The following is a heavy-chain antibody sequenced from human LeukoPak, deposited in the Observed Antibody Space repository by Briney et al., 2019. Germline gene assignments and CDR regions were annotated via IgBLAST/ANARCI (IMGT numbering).Heavy chain of an antibody. Sequence: GRSLRLSCEASGFTFSSYAMGWVRQAPGKGLEWVSVTSESGGSTHYADSVKGRFTIYRDNSKNTLYLQMNSLGGEDTAVYYCAKGRWGLTINNFDIWGQGRMVTVSS. CDR1: GFTFSSYA. D-gene: IGHD3-9*01. J-gene: IGHJ3*02. V-gene: IGHV3-23*01. CDR3: AKGRWGLTINNFDI. CDR2: TSESGGST.